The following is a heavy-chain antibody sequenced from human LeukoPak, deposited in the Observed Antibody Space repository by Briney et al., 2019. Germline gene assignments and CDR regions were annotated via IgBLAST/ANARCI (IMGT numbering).Heavy chain of an antibody. CDR1: GFTFDDYS. Sequence: GRSLRLSCAASGFTFDDYSMHWVRQAPGKGLEWVSGISWNSGSIGYADSVKGRFTISRDNAKNSLYLQMNSLRAEDMALYYCAKGGYYDSSGYYYVFDYWGQGTLVTVSS. J-gene: IGHJ4*02. D-gene: IGHD3-22*01. CDR3: AKGGYYDSSGYYYVFDY. V-gene: IGHV3-9*03. CDR2: ISWNSGSI.